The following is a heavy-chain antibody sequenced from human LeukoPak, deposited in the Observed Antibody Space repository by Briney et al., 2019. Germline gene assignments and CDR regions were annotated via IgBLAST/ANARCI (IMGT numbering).Heavy chain of an antibody. D-gene: IGHD2-21*02. CDR1: GFTVSTNH. J-gene: IGHJ6*03. V-gene: IGHV3-53*01. CDR3: ARDREVVTAKAQMDV. CDR2: IYNDGNT. Sequence: PGGSLRLSCAVSGFTVSTNHMGWVRQAPGRGLEWGSVIYNDGNTYYTDSVKGRFTISRDNSKNTVFLQMNSLRVEDTAVYYCARDREVVTAKAQMDVWGKGTTVTVSS.